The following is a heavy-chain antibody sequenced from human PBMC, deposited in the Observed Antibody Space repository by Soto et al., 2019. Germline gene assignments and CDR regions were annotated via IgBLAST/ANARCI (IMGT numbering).Heavy chain of an antibody. J-gene: IGHJ4*02. Sequence: GASVKGSCKASGYTFTGYHMHWVRQGPGQGLEWMGWISAYNGNTNYAQKLQGRVTMTTDTSTSTAYMELRSLRSDDTAVYYCARDRVSGWPDYWGQGTLVTVSS. D-gene: IGHD6-19*01. CDR2: ISAYNGNT. CDR3: ARDRVSGWPDY. CDR1: GYTFTGYH. V-gene: IGHV1-18*04.